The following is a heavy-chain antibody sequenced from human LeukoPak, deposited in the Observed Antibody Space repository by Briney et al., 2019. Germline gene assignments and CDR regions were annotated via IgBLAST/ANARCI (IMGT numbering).Heavy chain of an antibody. J-gene: IGHJ5*02. CDR1: GFTVSSNY. Sequence: PGGSLRLSCAASGFTVSSNYMSWVRQAPGKGLEWVSVIYSGGSTYYADSVKGRFTISRDNSKNTLYLQMNSLRAEDTAVYYCARSVPYCSGGSCYPNWFDPWGQGTLVTVSS. CDR2: IYSGGST. CDR3: ARSVPYCSGGSCYPNWFDP. V-gene: IGHV3-66*01. D-gene: IGHD2-15*01.